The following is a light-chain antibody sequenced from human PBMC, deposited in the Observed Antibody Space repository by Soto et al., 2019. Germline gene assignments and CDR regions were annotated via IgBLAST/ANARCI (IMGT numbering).Light chain of an antibody. CDR3: QQYNTYAT. V-gene: IGKV1-5*01. CDR2: DAS. Sequence: IQLTPSPSHPPSAYGVSVTLPFRASQSIRNLLAWYQQKPGKAPKPLIYDASTLKTGVPSRFSGSGSGSEFNFTITGLQPDDFATYFCQQYNTYATFGQGTRLEI. CDR1: QSIRNL. J-gene: IGKJ5*01.